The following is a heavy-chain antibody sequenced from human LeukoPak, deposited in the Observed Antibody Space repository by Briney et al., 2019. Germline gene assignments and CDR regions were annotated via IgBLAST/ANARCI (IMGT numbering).Heavy chain of an antibody. CDR3: ARQNTIAAPGTRFDP. V-gene: IGHV7-4-1*02. CDR2: ISTNTGNP. J-gene: IGHJ5*02. CDR1: GYTFTSYA. Sequence: ASVKVSCKASGYTFTSYAMNWVRQAPGQGLEWMGWISTNTGNPTYAQGFTGRFVFSLDISVNTAYLQISSLKAEDSAVYYCARQNTIAAPGTRFDPWSQGTLVTVSS. D-gene: IGHD6-13*01.